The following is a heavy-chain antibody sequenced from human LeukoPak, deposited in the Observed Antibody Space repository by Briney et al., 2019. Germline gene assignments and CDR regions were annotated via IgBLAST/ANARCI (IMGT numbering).Heavy chain of an antibody. Sequence: GGSLRLSCAVSGFTFSSYSLNWVRQAPGKGLEWVSSINSSSGSIYCADSVKGRFTISRDNAKSSLYLQMNSLRVEDTAVYYCAREAYTGFDLEAFDSWGQGTRVTSSP. CDR3: AREAYTGFDLEAFDS. CDR1: GFTFSSYS. J-gene: IGHJ4*02. V-gene: IGHV3-21*06. D-gene: IGHD5-12*01. CDR2: INSSSGSI.